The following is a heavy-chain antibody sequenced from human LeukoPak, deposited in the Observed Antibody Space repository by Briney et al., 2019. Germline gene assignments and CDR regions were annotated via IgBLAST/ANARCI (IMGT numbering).Heavy chain of an antibody. D-gene: IGHD5-24*01. Sequence: GGSLRLSCAASGFTFSDYYMSWIRQAPGKGLEWVSYISSSSSYTNYADSVKGRFTISRDNSKNTLYLQMNSLRAEDTAVYYCAREDGYNYDFDYWGRGTLVTVSS. CDR2: ISSSSSYT. J-gene: IGHJ4*02. V-gene: IGHV3-11*06. CDR3: AREDGYNYDFDY. CDR1: GFTFSDYY.